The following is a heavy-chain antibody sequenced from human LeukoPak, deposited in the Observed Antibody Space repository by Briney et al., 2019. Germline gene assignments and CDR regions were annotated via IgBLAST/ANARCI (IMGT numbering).Heavy chain of an antibody. CDR2: ISGSGGST. D-gene: IGHD3-10*01. V-gene: IGHV3-23*01. CDR1: GFTFSSYA. J-gene: IGHJ4*02. CDR3: AKGAMVRGVPFLDY. Sequence: PGGSLRLSCAASGFTFSSYAMSWVRQAPGKRLEWVSAISGSGGSTYYADSVKGRFTISRDNSKNTLYLQMNSLRAEDTAVYYCAKGAMVRGVPFLDYWGQGTLVTVSS.